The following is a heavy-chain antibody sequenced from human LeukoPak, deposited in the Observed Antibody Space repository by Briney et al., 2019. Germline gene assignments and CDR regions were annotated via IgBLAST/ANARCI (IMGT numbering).Heavy chain of an antibody. V-gene: IGHV1-8*01. Sequence: ASVKVSCKASGYTFTSHDINWVRQATGQGLEWMGWMNPNSGNTGYAQKFQGRVTMTRNTSISTAYMELSSLRSEDTAVYYCARGRRSQQGWFDPWGQGTLVTVSS. CDR3: ARGRRSQQGWFDP. J-gene: IGHJ5*02. CDR1: GYTFTSHD. CDR2: MNPNSGNT. D-gene: IGHD6-13*01.